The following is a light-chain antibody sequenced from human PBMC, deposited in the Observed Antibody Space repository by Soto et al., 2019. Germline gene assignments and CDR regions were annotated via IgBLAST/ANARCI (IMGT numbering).Light chain of an antibody. CDR1: RSDVGSYNL. CDR3: CSSAGTTYV. J-gene: IGLJ1*01. V-gene: IGLV2-23*02. Sequence: QVALTQPASVAGSPGQSITISCTGTRSDVGSYNLVSWYQQHPGKAPKLMIYEVSKRPSGVSNRFSGSKSGNTAFLTISGLHAEDEADYYCCSSAGTTYVFGTGTKVTVL. CDR2: EVS.